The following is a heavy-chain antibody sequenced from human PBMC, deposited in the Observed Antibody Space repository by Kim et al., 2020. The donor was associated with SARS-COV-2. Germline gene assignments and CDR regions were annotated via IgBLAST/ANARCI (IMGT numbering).Heavy chain of an antibody. V-gene: IGHV4-39*07. CDR3: ARVLIPGTFDY. CDR2: NT. Sequence: NTFYNPSLKSRVIILVDTSKNQFSLKLSSVTAADTAVYYCARVLIPGTFDYWGQGSLVTVSS. J-gene: IGHJ4*02.